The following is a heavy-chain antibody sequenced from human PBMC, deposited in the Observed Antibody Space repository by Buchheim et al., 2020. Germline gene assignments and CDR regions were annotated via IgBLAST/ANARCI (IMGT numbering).Heavy chain of an antibody. D-gene: IGHD2-15*01. Sequence: QVQLVESGGGVVQPGRSLRLSCAASGFTFNSYAMHWVRQAPGKGLEWVAVIWYDGSNKYYADSVTGRFTVYRDNSNNTLPLQMNSLRAEDTAVYYCARDGRCGGRGCLSSGWFDPWGQGTL. CDR1: GFTFNSYA. V-gene: IGHV3-33*01. CDR3: ARDGRCGGRGCLSSGWFDP. J-gene: IGHJ5*02. CDR2: IWYDGSNK.